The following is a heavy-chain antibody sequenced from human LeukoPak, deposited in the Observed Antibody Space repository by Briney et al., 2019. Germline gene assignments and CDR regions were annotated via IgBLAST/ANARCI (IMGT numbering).Heavy chain of an antibody. D-gene: IGHD2-8*01. CDR2: INPNSGGT. CDR1: GYTFTDFY. J-gene: IGHJ4*02. V-gene: IGHV1-2*02. CDR3: ARVAVLMLYGRSFYYFDY. Sequence: ASVKVSCKASGYTFTDFYIHWVRQAPGQGLEWMGWINPNSGGTNYAQKFQGRVTMTRDTSISTAYIELSRLRSDDTAVYYCARVAVLMLYGRSFYYFDYWCQGALVTVSS.